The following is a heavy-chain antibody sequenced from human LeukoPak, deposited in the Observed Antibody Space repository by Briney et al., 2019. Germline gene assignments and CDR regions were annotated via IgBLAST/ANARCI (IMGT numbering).Heavy chain of an antibody. J-gene: IGHJ6*02. V-gene: IGHV4-59*01. Sequence: SETLSLTCTVSGASISSYYWSWIRQPPGKGLEWIGYIYYSGSTNYNPSLKSRVTISVDTSKNQFSLKLSSVTAADTAVYYCARCLEDFWSGYWPYYGMDVWGQGTTVTVSS. CDR3: ARCLEDFWSGYWPYYGMDV. D-gene: IGHD3-3*01. CDR1: GASISSYY. CDR2: IYYSGST.